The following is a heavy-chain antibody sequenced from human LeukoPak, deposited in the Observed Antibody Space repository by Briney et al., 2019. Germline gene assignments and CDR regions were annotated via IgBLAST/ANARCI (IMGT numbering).Heavy chain of an antibody. J-gene: IGHJ3*02. Sequence: SETLSLTCAVYGGSFSGYYWSWIRQPPGKGREWIGEINHSGSTNYNPSLKSRVTISVDTSKNQFSLKLSSVTAADTALHYCARTTGRKWLVIRGGGAFDIRGQGTMVTVSS. D-gene: IGHD6-19*01. V-gene: IGHV4-34*01. CDR3: ARTTGRKWLVIRGGGAFDI. CDR2: INHSGST. CDR1: GGSFSGYY.